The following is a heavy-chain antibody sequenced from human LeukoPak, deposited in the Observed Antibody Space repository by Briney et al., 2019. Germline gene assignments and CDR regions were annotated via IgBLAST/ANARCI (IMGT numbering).Heavy chain of an antibody. V-gene: IGHV3-9*01. Sequence: PGGSLRLSCAASGLTFDDYAMHWVRQAPGKGLEWVSGISWNSGSIGYADSVKGRFTISRDNAKNSLYLQMNSLRAEDTALYYCAKGTGSYIHDAFDIWGQGTMVTVSS. CDR1: GLTFDDYA. J-gene: IGHJ3*02. CDR2: ISWNSGSI. CDR3: AKGTGSYIHDAFDI. D-gene: IGHD3-10*01.